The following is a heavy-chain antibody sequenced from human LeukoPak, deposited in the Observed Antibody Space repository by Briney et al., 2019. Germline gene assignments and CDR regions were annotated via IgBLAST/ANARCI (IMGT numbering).Heavy chain of an antibody. V-gene: IGHV3-7*01. CDR2: IKQDGSEK. Sequence: PGGPLRLSCSASGFTFSSYWMSWGRQAPGRGLEWVANIKQDGSEKYYVDSVKGRFTISRDNAKNSLYLQMNSLRAEDTAVYFCARGARLSDYWGQGTLVTVSS. J-gene: IGHJ4*02. D-gene: IGHD3-16*01. CDR3: ARGARLSDY. CDR1: GFTFSSYW.